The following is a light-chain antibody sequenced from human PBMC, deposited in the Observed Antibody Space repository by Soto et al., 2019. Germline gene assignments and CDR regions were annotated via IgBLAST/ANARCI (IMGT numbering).Light chain of an antibody. V-gene: IGLV2-23*02. CDR3: CSYAGTSTHTV. Sequence: QSALTQPASVSGSPGQSITISCTGTSSDVGSYKLVSWYQQHPGKAPKLMISEVSKRPSGISDRFSGSKSGSTASLTNSGLQAEDEADYYCCSYAGTSTHTVFGGGTQLTVL. J-gene: IGLJ7*01. CDR1: SSDVGSYKL. CDR2: EVS.